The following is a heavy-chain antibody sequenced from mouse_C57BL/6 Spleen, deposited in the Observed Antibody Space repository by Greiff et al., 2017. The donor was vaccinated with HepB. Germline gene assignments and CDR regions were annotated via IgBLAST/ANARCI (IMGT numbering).Heavy chain of an antibody. CDR1: GYTFTSYW. V-gene: IGHV1-64*01. J-gene: IGHJ2*01. CDR2: IHPNSGST. CDR3: ARRGEESYFDY. Sequence: QVQLKQSGAELVKPGASVKLSCKASGYTFTSYWMHWVKQRPGQGLEWIGMIHPNSGSTNYNEKFKSKATLTVDKSSSTAYMQLSSLTSEDSAVYYCARRGEESYFDYWGQGTTLTVAS.